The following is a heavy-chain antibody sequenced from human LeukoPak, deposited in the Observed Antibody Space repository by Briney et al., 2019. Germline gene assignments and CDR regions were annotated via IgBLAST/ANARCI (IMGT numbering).Heavy chain of an antibody. CDR2: IKQDGSEK. D-gene: IGHD3-10*01. CDR3: ARDYGFGESDAFDI. CDR1: GFTFSSYW. V-gene: IGHV3-7*03. J-gene: IGHJ3*02. Sequence: PGGSLRLSCAASGFTFSSYWMSWVRQAPGKGLEWEANIKQDGSEKYYVDSVKGRFTISRDNAKNSLYLQMNSLRAEDTAVYYCARDYGFGESDAFDIWGQGTMVTVSS.